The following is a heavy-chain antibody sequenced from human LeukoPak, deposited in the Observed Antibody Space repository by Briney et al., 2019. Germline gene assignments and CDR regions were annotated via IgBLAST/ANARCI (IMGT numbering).Heavy chain of an antibody. J-gene: IGHJ3*02. D-gene: IGHD3-22*01. Sequence: ASVKVSFKTSGYTFTGYYIQWVRQAPGQGLEGMGWINPNSGGASYVQKFQGRVTMTSDTSISTAYMELSSLRSDDTAVYYCARDSRNYYDSRGGGDEAFDIWGQGTMVTVSS. V-gene: IGHV1-2*02. CDR2: INPNSGGA. CDR1: GYTFTGYY. CDR3: ARDSRNYYDSRGGGDEAFDI.